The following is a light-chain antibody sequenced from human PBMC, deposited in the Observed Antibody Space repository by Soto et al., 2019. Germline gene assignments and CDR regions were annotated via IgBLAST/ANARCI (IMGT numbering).Light chain of an antibody. Sequence: QLALTQSPSASASLGASVKLTCTLSSGHSNYVIAWHQQQPEKGPRYLMKLNSDGSHSKGDGIPDRFSGSSSGAERYLTISSLQSEDEADYYCQTWDTGIRIFGGGTKLTVL. CDR2: LNSDGSH. J-gene: IGLJ2*01. V-gene: IGLV4-69*01. CDR1: SGHSNYV. CDR3: QTWDTGIRI.